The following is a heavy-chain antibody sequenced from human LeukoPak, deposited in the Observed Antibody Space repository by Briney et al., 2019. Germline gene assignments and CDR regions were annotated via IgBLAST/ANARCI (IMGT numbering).Heavy chain of an antibody. CDR3: AREYSTSSTSFDY. CDR1: GGSLSGHF. CDR2: IKHTGYT. J-gene: IGHJ4*02. Sequence: PSETLSLTCGVYGGSLSGHFWSWIRQPLGKGLEWIGEIKHTGYTNYNPSLKSRVIISVDTSKNQFSLKLSSMTAADTAVYYCAREYSTSSTSFDYWGQGTLVTVSS. V-gene: IGHV4-34*01. D-gene: IGHD6-6*01.